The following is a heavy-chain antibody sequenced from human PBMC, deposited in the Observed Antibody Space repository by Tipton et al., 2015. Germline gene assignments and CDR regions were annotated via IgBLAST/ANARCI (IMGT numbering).Heavy chain of an antibody. Sequence: SLRLSCAASGFSIGNYAMSWVRQTPGKGLEWVSAISTDGKSTYYADSVKGRFTISRDNSRSTLYLQMSSLGPEDTAVYYCVKGTEYWGQGTLVTVSS. CDR3: VKGTEY. CDR1: GFSIGNYA. V-gene: IGHV3-64D*08. CDR2: ISTDGKST. J-gene: IGHJ4*02.